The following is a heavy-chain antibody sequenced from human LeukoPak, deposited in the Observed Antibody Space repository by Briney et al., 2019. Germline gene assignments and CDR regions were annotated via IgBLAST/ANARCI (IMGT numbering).Heavy chain of an antibody. J-gene: IGHJ6*03. CDR1: GYTFSSYR. CDR2: IYPDDSDT. V-gene: IGHV5-51*07. Sequence: GESLKISCKGSGYTFSSYRIGWVHQMPGKGLEWMGIIYPDDSDTRYSPSFQGQVTISADKSISTAYLQWSSLKASDTAMYYCARLAYCSNDVCYSNYYYSMDVWGKGTTVTVSS. D-gene: IGHD2-8*01. CDR3: ARLAYCSNDVCYSNYYYSMDV.